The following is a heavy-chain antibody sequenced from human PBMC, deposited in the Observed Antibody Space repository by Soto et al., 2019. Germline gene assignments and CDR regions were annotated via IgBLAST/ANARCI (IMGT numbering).Heavy chain of an antibody. CDR3: GRDGSGGIIDS. D-gene: IGHD2-15*01. CDR2: ISVFNGNT. V-gene: IGHV1-18*01. CDR1: GYPFTGYG. J-gene: IGHJ3*01. Sequence: QVQLVQSGAAVKKPGASVQVSFKTSGYPFTGYGINWVRQAPGHGLEWMGWISVFNGNTKYGQNIQDRVIMTTDTSTGTAYMERRSLRSDESAVYLCGRDGSGGIIDSWGQGTMLIVSS.